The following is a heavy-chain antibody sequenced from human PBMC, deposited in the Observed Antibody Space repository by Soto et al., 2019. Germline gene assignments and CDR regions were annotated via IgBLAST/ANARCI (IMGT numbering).Heavy chain of an antibody. CDR3: ARDASASLRSLMDS. D-gene: IGHD4-17*01. Sequence: EVQLVESGGVVVQPGGSLRLSCAASGFTFDDYSMHWVRQVPGKGLEWVSLITWDGGGAYYADSVKCRFTISRDNSKNSLYLQMNGLRPEDTAFYYCARDASASLRSLMDSWGQGTLVTVSS. J-gene: IGHJ4*02. V-gene: IGHV3-43*01. CDR2: ITWDGGGA. CDR1: GFTFDDYS.